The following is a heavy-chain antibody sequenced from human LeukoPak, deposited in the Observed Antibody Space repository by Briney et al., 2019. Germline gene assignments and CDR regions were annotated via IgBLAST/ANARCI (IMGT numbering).Heavy chain of an antibody. CDR2: INPNSGDT. Sequence: ASVKVSCKASGYTFTGYYTHWVRQAPGQGLEWMGWINPNSGDTNYAQKFQDRVTMTRDTSISTAYMELSRLRSDDTAVYYCARGVTGIYYYYYMDVWGKGTTVTVSS. J-gene: IGHJ6*03. V-gene: IGHV1-2*02. D-gene: IGHD6-13*01. CDR1: GYTFTGYY. CDR3: ARGVTGIYYYYYMDV.